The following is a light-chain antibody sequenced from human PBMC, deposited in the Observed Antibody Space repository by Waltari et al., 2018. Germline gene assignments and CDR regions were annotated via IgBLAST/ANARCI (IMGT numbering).Light chain of an antibody. J-gene: IGKJ1*01. CDR3: QKYVDLPAT. Sequence: ELVLTQSPGTLSLSPGERATLPCRASQSVSRSLAWYQQKPGQAPRPLIYDASSRAAGIPDRFSGSGSGTDFSLTISRLEPEDCAVYYCQKYVDLPATFGQGTKVEIK. CDR1: QSVSRS. V-gene: IGKV3-20*01. CDR2: DAS.